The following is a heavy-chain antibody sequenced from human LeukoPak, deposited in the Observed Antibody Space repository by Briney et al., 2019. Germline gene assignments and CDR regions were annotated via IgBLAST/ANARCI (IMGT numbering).Heavy chain of an antibody. CDR2: ISSSSSYI. Sequence: GGSLRLSCAASGFTFSSYSMNWVRQAPGKGLEWVSSISSSSSYIYYADSVKGRFTISRDNSKNTLYLQMNSLRAEDTAVYYCAKHSAGYDAFDIWGQGTMVTVSS. V-gene: IGHV3-21*01. J-gene: IGHJ3*02. CDR1: GFTFSSYS. D-gene: IGHD3-22*01. CDR3: AKHSAGYDAFDI.